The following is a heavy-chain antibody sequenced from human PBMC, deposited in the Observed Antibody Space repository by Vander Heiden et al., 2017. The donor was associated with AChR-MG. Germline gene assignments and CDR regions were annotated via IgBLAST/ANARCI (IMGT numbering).Heavy chain of an antibody. J-gene: IGHJ4*02. CDR2: VYWDNDK. CDR3: AQLPDFWSGRSFDY. CDR1: GFSLRSRGVG. V-gene: IGHV2-5*02. D-gene: IGHD3-3*01. Sequence: QITLKESGPTLVKPTQTLTLTCTFSGFSLRSRGVGVGWIRQPPGKALEWLAIVYWDNDKRYSPSLKSRLTITRDTSKNQVVLTMTNMDPVDTATYYCAQLPDFWSGRSFDYWGQGTQVTVSS.